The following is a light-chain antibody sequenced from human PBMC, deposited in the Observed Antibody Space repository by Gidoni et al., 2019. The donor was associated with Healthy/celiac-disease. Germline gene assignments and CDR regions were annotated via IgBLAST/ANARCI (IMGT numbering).Light chain of an antibody. V-gene: IGKV3-20*01. Sequence: ELALTLSPGTLSLSPGERATLTCRASQSVSSSYLAWYQQKPGQAPRLLIYGASSRATGIPDRFSGSGARTDFTLTISRLEPEDFAVYYCQQYGSSPPTFGQGTKVEIK. J-gene: IGKJ1*01. CDR2: GAS. CDR1: QSVSSSY. CDR3: QQYGSSPPT.